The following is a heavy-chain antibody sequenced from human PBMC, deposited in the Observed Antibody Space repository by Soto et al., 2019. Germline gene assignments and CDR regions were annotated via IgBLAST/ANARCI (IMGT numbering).Heavy chain of an antibody. Sequence: SETLSLTCTVSGDSISTNSYSWGWIRQPPGQGLEWIGLFYYSGSTHYNPSLKSRLTVSVDTSKNQFSLKVSSVTAADTAVYYCARHNLPYGSGSYYVPPYYYYGMDVWGQGTTVTVSS. D-gene: IGHD3-10*01. CDR3: ARHNLPYGSGSYYVPPYYYYGMDV. CDR1: GDSISTNSYS. V-gene: IGHV4-39*01. J-gene: IGHJ6*02. CDR2: FYYSGST.